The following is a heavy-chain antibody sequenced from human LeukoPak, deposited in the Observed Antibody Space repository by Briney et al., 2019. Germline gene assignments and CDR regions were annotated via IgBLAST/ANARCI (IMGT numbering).Heavy chain of an antibody. CDR3: AKDPGIVGATTSGWFDP. Sequence: GGSLRLSCAASGFTFSSYAMSWVRQAPGKGLEWVLAISGSGGSTYYADSVKGRFTISRDNSKNTLYLQMNSLRAEDTAVYYCAKDPGIVGATTSGWFDPWGQGTLVTVSS. J-gene: IGHJ5*02. CDR1: GFTFSSYA. V-gene: IGHV3-23*01. CDR2: ISGSGGST. D-gene: IGHD1-26*01.